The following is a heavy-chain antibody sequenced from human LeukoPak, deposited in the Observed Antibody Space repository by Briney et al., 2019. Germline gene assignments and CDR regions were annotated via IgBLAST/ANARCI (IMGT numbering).Heavy chain of an antibody. CDR2: ISGSGGST. J-gene: IGHJ4*02. CDR1: GFTFSSYA. CDR3: AKEAYYYDSSGYSPFDY. D-gene: IGHD3-22*01. Sequence: GGSLRLSCAASGFTFSSYAMSWVRQAPGEGLEWVSAISGSGGSTYYADSVKGRFTISRDNSKNTLYLQMNSLRAEDTAVYYCAKEAYYYDSSGYSPFDYWGQGTLVTVSS. V-gene: IGHV3-23*01.